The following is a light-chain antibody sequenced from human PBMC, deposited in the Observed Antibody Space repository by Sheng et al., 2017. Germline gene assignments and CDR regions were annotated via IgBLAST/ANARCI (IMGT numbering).Light chain of an antibody. CDR2: SDN. V-gene: IGLV1-44*01. CDR3: STWDESLNGVV. J-gene: IGLJ2*01. Sequence: QSVLTQPPSVSGAPGQRVTISCSGGDSNIGSHTGNWYQQVAGSAPKLIIYSDNKWPSGVPDRFSGSKSGTSASLAISGLQSEDEADYYCSTWDESLNGVVFGGGTKLTVL. CDR1: DSNIGSHT.